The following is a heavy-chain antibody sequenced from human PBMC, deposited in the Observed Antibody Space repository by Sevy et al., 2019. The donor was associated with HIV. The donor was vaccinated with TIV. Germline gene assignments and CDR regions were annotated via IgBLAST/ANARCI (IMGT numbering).Heavy chain of an antibody. J-gene: IGHJ3*02. D-gene: IGHD2-8*01. CDR3: ARDACTNGVCYNVAFDI. V-gene: IGHV3-48*02. CDR1: GFTFSSYS. CDR2: ISSSSSTI. Sequence: GGSLRLSCAASGFTFSSYSMNWVRQAPGKGLEWVSSISSSSSTIYYADSVKGRFTISRDNAKNSLYLQMNSLRDEDTAVYYCARDACTNGVCYNVAFDIWGQGTMVTVSS.